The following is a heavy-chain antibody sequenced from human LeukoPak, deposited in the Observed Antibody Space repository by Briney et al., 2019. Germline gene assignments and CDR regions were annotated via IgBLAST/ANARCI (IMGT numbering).Heavy chain of an antibody. D-gene: IGHD6-19*01. CDR1: GYTFTSNG. CDR2: ISAYNGHT. Sequence: ASVKVSCKASGYTFTSNGISWVRQAPGQGLEWMGWISAYNGHTNYAQKLQGRVTMTTDTSTSTAYMELSRLRSDDTAVYYCARVLFYSSGNKSNRVDYWGQGTLVTVSS. V-gene: IGHV1-18*01. J-gene: IGHJ4*02. CDR3: ARVLFYSSGNKSNRVDY.